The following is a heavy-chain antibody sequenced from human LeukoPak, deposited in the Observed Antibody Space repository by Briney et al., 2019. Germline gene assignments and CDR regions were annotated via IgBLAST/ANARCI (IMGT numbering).Heavy chain of an antibody. V-gene: IGHV3-23*01. CDR3: AKYYYDNTAGRFFDL. CDR1: GFTFSSYA. J-gene: IGHJ2*01. Sequence: GGSLRLSCAASGFTFSSYAMTWVRQAPGKGLEWVSSIASRGDIIYYADSLKGRFTSSRDNSKNTLYLQMNSLRAEDTAIYYCAKYYYDNTAGRFFDLWGRGTLVTVSS. D-gene: IGHD3-22*01. CDR2: IASRGDII.